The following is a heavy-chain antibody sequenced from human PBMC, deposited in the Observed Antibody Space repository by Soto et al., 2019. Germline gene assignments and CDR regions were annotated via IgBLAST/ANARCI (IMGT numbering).Heavy chain of an antibody. Sequence: SETLSLTCTVSGGSISSSSYYWGWIRQPPGKGLEWIGSIYYSGSTYYNPSLKSRVTISVDTSKNQFSLKLSSVTAADTAVYYCARHKVAILEWLFPSGFDPWGQGTLVTVSS. CDR3: ARHKVAILEWLFPSGFDP. CDR1: GGSISSSSYY. V-gene: IGHV4-39*01. J-gene: IGHJ5*02. CDR2: IYYSGST. D-gene: IGHD3-3*01.